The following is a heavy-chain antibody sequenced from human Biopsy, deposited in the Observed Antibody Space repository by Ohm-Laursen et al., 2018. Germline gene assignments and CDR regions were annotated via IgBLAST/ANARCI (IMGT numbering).Heavy chain of an antibody. Sequence: SDTLSLTCTVSGDSISSYYWGWIRQPPGKGLEWIGSIFYRGGTHYKPSLKSRVNISVDTSKNQFSLKLNSVTAADTAVYYCARDYDTSGYYYVSWGQGTLVTVSS. J-gene: IGHJ5*02. CDR3: ARDYDTSGYYYVS. D-gene: IGHD3-22*01. CDR2: IFYRGGT. CDR1: GDSISSYY. V-gene: IGHV4-39*01.